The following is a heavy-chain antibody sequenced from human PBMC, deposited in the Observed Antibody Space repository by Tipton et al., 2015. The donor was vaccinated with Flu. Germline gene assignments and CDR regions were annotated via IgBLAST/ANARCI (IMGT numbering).Heavy chain of an antibody. J-gene: IGHJ4*02. CDR1: GFIFNDYA. V-gene: IGHV3-23*01. D-gene: IGHD3-3*01. CDR2: ISRGGGST. CDR3: VKDGDFWSGYYTWDFDT. Sequence: SLRLSCAASGFIFNDYAMGWVRQTPGKVLEWVSGISRGGGSTYYADSVKGRFTISRDSSKDSLSLHMNNLRAEDTAPYYCVKDGDFWSGYYTWDFDTRGQGTLVTVSS.